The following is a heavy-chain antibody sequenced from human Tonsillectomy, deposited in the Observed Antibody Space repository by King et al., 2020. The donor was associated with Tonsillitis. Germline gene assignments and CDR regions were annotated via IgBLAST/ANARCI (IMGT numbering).Heavy chain of an antibody. CDR2: IYYSGST. J-gene: IGHJ4*02. Sequence: QLQESGPGLVKPSETLSLTCTVSGGSISSCSYYWGWIRQPPGKGLEWIGSIYYSGSTYQNPSLKSRVTISVDTSKNQFSLKLSSVTAADTAVYYCARHVGYSYPFDYWGQGTLVTVSS. CDR3: ARHVGYSYPFDY. D-gene: IGHD5-18*01. V-gene: IGHV4-39*01. CDR1: GGSISSCSYY.